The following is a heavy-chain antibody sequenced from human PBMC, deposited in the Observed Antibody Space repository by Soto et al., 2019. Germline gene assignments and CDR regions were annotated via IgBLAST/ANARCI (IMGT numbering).Heavy chain of an antibody. D-gene: IGHD1-26*01. CDR3: ARRVVGATYYFDY. V-gene: IGHV4-30-2*03. CDR1: GGSISSGGYS. CDR2: IYYSGST. Sequence: ASETLSLTCTVSGGSISSGGYSWSWIRQPPGKGLEWIGYIYYSGSTYYNPSLKSRVTISVDTSKNQFSLKLSSVTAADTAVYYCARRVVGATYYFDYWGQGTLVTVSS. J-gene: IGHJ4*02.